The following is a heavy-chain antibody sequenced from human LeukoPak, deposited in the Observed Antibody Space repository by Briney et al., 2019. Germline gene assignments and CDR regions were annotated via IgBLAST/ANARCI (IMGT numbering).Heavy chain of an antibody. CDR2: INPSDGAT. CDR1: GYTFTMYY. Sequence: GASVKVSCKASGYTFTMYYIHWVRQAPGQGLEWMGMINPSDGATTYAQRFQGRVTMTRDMSTTTVYMDLRSLRSEDTAVYYCARNGAAAGIFRATNWFDPWGQGTLVTVSS. CDR3: ARNGAAAGIFRATNWFDP. J-gene: IGHJ5*02. V-gene: IGHV1-46*01. D-gene: IGHD6-13*01.